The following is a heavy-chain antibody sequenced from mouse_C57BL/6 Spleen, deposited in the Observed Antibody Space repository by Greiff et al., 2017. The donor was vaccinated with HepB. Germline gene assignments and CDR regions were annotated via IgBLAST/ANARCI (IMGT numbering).Heavy chain of an antibody. Sequence: DVQLVESGGGLVKPGGSLKLSCAASGFTFSDYGMHWVRQAPEKGLEWVAYISSGSSTIYYADTVKGRFTLSGDNAKNTVFLQMTSLRSEDTAMYYCARQSRYAMDYWGQGTSVTVSS. CDR1: GFTFSDYG. V-gene: IGHV5-17*01. CDR2: ISSGSSTI. CDR3: ARQSRYAMDY. J-gene: IGHJ4*01.